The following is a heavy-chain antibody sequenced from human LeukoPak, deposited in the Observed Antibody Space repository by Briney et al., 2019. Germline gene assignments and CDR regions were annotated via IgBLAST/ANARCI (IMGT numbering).Heavy chain of an antibody. CDR2: ISSSNSYT. J-gene: IGHJ1*01. CDR3: ASLTYYFDSSGYYPGYFQH. V-gene: IGHV3-11*03. D-gene: IGHD3-22*01. CDR1: GFTFSDYY. Sequence: GGSLRLSCAASGFTFSDYYMSWIHQAPGKGLEWVSYISSSNSYTNYADSVKGRFYADSVKGRFTISRDNAKNSLYLQMNSLRAEDTAVYYCASLTYYFDSSGYYPGYFQHWGQGTLVTVSS.